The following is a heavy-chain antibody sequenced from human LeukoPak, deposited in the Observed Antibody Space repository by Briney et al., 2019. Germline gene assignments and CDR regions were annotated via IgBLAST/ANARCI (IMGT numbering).Heavy chain of an antibody. D-gene: IGHD1-26*01. CDR1: GGSISNYY. V-gene: IGHV4-59*01. Sequence: SETLSLTCIVSGGSISNYYWSWIRQPPGKGLEWIGYIYTSGSTNYNPSLKNRVTISIDTSKNQFSLKLVSVTAADTAMCYCASGINSGSYWDYYFYYMDVWGKGTTVTVSS. CDR3: ASGINSGSYWDYYFYYMDV. J-gene: IGHJ6*03. CDR2: IYTSGST.